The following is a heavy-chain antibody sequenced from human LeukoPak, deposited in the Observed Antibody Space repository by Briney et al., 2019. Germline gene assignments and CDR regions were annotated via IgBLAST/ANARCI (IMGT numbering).Heavy chain of an antibody. CDR2: MNPNSGNT. V-gene: IGHV1-8*02. CDR3: ARDFGYCTSTTCYSKFDP. J-gene: IGHJ5*02. D-gene: IGHD2-2*01. Sequence: ASVKVSCKASGGTFSSYAISWVRQATGQGLEWMGWMNPNSGNTGYAQKFQGRITLTRNTSTSTAYLELSSLRTEDTAMYYCARDFGYCTSTTCYSKFDPWGQGTLVTVPS. CDR1: GGTFSSYA.